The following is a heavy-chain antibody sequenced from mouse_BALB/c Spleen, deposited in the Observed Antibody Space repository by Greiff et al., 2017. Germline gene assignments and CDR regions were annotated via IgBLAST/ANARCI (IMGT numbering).Heavy chain of an antibody. CDR3: ARSGIHYYGPYAMDY. J-gene: IGHJ4*01. V-gene: IGHV5-17*02. D-gene: IGHD1-2*01. CDR1: GFTFSSFG. CDR2: ISSGSSTI. Sequence: EVKVVESGGGLVQPGGSRKLSCAASGFTFSSFGMHWVRQAPEKGLEWVAYISSGSSTIYYADTVKGRFTISRDNPKNTLFLQMTSLRSEDTAMYYCARSGIHYYGPYAMDYWGQGTSVTVSS.